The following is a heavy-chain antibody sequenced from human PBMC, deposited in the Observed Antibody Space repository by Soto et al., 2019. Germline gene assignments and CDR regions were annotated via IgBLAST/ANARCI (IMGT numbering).Heavy chain of an antibody. CDR1: GYTFTNSG. CDR3: AREVTMIVDN. D-gene: IGHD3-22*01. Sequence: ASVKVSCKASGYTFTNSGISWVRQAPGQGLEWMGWISTDNGNTGYAQKFQGRVTMTRNTSISTAYMELSSLRSEDTAVYYCAREVTMIVDNWGQGTLVTVSS. J-gene: IGHJ4*02. CDR2: ISTDNGNT. V-gene: IGHV1-8*02.